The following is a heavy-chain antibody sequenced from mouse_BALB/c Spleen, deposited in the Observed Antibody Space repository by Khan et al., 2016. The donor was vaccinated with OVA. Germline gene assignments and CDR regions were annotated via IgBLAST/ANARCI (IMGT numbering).Heavy chain of an antibody. D-gene: IGHD2-2*01. CDR2: INPSDSET. CDR3: ARREKYGYDPSWFAY. CDR1: GYTFTSYW. V-gene: IGHV1-61*01. Sequence: QVQLQQPGAELVRPGASVKLSCKASGYTFTSYWMNWVRQRPGQGLDWIGKINPSDSETHYNQMFKDKATLTVDKSSGTAYMQLSSLTSVDSAVYYCARREKYGYDPSWFAYWGQGTLVTVSA. J-gene: IGHJ3*01.